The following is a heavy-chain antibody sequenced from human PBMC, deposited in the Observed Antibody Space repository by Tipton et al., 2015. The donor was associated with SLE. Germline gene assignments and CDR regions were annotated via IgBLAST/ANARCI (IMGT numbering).Heavy chain of an antibody. CDR3: ARGGTDYGDPSWFDP. Sequence: LRLSCTVSGGSISSHYWSWIRQPPGKGLEWIGYIYYSGSTNYNPSLKSRVTISVDTSKNQFSLKLSSVTAADTAVYYCARGGTDYGDPSWFDPWGQGTLVTVSS. V-gene: IGHV4-59*08. D-gene: IGHD4-17*01. J-gene: IGHJ5*02. CDR2: IYYSGST. CDR1: GGSISSHY.